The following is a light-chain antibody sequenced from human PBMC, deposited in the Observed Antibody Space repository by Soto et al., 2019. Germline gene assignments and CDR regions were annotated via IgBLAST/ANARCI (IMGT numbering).Light chain of an antibody. CDR1: QTVSRH. CDR2: DTS. V-gene: IGKV3-11*01. CDR3: QQRGNWPPGFT. Sequence: EIVLTQSPATLSLSPGERATLSCRASQTVSRHLAWYQQKPGQAPRLLIYDTSNRATGIPARFSGSGSGTDFTLTISVLETEDVAFYYCQQRGNWPPGFTFGPGTKVDMK. J-gene: IGKJ3*01.